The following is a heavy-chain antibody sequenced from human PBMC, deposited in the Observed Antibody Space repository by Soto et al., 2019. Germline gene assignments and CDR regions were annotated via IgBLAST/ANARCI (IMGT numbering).Heavy chain of an antibody. J-gene: IGHJ1*01. D-gene: IGHD3-16*01. CDR1: GFMFSAYT. CDR3: ATPYYFNH. Sequence: GGSLRLSCAASGFMFSAYTMNWVRQAPGKGLEWLSSISDDSSYIDYADSLRGRFTVSRDNARNSLYLQIDSLGVEDTAVYYCATPYYFNHWGQGTLVTVPQ. V-gene: IGHV3-21*06. CDR2: ISDDSSYI.